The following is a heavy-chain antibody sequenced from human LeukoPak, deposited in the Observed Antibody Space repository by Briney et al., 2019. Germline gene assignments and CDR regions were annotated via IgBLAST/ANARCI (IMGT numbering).Heavy chain of an antibody. CDR2: ISYDGSNK. V-gene: IGHV3-30*04. J-gene: IGHJ6*02. CDR1: GFTFSNYA. Sequence: GGSLRLSCAASGFTFSNYAMHWVRQAPGKGLEWVAVISYDGSNKYYADSVKGRFTISRDNSKNTLYLQMNSLRAEDTAVYYCARPTHFYYYYYGMDVWGHGTTVTVSS. CDR3: ARPTHFYYYYYGMDV.